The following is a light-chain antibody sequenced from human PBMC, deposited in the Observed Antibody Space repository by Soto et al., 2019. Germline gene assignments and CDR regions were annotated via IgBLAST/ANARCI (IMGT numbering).Light chain of an antibody. V-gene: IGKV3-20*01. Sequence: EIVLTQSPGTLSLSPGERATLSCRASQSVSSNFFAWYQQKPGQAPRLLIYGVSSRATGIPDRFSGSGSGTDFTLTISSLEPEDFAIYYCQQYGSSPRTFGQGAKLEI. CDR1: QSVSSNF. J-gene: IGKJ2*01. CDR2: GVS. CDR3: QQYGSSPRT.